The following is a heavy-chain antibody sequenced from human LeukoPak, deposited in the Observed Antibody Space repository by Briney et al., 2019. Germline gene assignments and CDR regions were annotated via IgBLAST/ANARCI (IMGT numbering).Heavy chain of an antibody. Sequence: SETLSLTCSVSGASVSDGNYYWSWIRQPPGKGLEWIGYMFYSESTKYNPSLKSRVTISVDKSKNQFSLHMSSVTAADTAVYYCAREGGSYYLEYWGQGTLVTVSS. V-gene: IGHV4-61*01. CDR1: GASVSDGNYY. J-gene: IGHJ4*02. D-gene: IGHD3-16*01. CDR3: AREGGSYYLEY. CDR2: MFYSEST.